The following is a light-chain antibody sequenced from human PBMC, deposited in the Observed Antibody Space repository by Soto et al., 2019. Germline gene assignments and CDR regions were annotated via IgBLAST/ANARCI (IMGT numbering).Light chain of an antibody. CDR1: QSVSRH. Sequence: EIVLTQSPATLSLSPGERATLSCRASQSVSRHLAWYQQKPGQAPRLLIYDASNRATGIPARFSGSGSGTDFTLTISSLEPEDFAVYYCQQRSNWPPAFGQGTRLEI. V-gene: IGKV3-11*01. J-gene: IGKJ5*01. CDR2: DAS. CDR3: QQRSNWPPA.